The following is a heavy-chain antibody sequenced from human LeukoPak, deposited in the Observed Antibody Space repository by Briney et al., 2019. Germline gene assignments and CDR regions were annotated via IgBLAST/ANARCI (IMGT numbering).Heavy chain of an antibody. Sequence: ASVTVSCTASGYTFTSYYMHWVRQAPGQGLEWMGIINPSGGSTSYAQKFQGRVTMTRDTSTSTVYMELSSLRSEDTAVYYCARAAVRGEWPPDAFDIWGQGTMVTVSS. V-gene: IGHV1-46*01. CDR1: GYTFTSYY. J-gene: IGHJ3*02. CDR3: ARAAVRGEWPPDAFDI. D-gene: IGHD3-10*01. CDR2: INPSGGST.